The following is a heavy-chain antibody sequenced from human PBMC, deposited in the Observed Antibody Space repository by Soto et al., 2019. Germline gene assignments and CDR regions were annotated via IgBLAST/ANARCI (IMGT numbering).Heavy chain of an antibody. CDR2: IYFSGST. V-gene: IGHV4-59*08. CDR1: GVSISSYY. Sequence: QVQLQESGPGLVKPSETLSLTCTVSGVSISSYYWSWIRQPPGKGLEWIGYIYFSGSTNYNPSLKSRVPISLDTSKNQFSLKLSSVTAADTAVYYCARRDGTYLYYWGQGTLVTVSS. CDR3: ARRDGTYLYY. D-gene: IGHD1-26*01. J-gene: IGHJ4*02.